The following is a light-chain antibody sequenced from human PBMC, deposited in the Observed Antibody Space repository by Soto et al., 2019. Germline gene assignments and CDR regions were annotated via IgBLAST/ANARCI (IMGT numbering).Light chain of an antibody. Sequence: SYELTQPPSVSVSPGQTATITCSGDNLGSKYVCWYQQRPGQSPALVMYQDKYRPSGIPDRFSGANSGSTATLTITGTQAMDEADYYCQAWDSITYVVFGGGTKLTVL. CDR1: NLGSKY. CDR2: QDK. V-gene: IGLV3-1*01. J-gene: IGLJ2*01. CDR3: QAWDSITYVV.